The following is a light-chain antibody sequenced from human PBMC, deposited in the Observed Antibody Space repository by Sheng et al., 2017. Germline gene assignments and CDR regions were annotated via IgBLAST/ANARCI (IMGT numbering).Light chain of an antibody. CDR2: RNN. V-gene: IGLV1-47*01. Sequence: QSVLTQPPSASGTPGQRVTISCSGSSSNIGSNYVYWYQQLPGTAPKLLIYRNNQRPSGVPDRFSGSKSGTVSLLAISGLRSEDEADYYCAAWDDSLRGVFGGGTKLTVL. CDR3: AAWDDSLRGV. J-gene: IGLJ3*02. CDR1: SSNIGSNY.